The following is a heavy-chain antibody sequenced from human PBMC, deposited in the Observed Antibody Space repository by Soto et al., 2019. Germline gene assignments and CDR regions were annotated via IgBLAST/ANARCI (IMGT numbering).Heavy chain of an antibody. J-gene: IGHJ4*02. CDR2: ISSSSSYI. Sequence: PGGSLRLSCAASGFTFSSYSMNWVGQAPGKGLEWVSSISSSSSYIYYADSVKGRFTISRDNAKNSLYLQMNSLRAEDTAVYYCARDGSGYSYGWSFDYWGQGTLVTVSS. CDR1: GFTFSSYS. V-gene: IGHV3-21*01. CDR3: ARDGSGYSYGWSFDY. D-gene: IGHD5-18*01.